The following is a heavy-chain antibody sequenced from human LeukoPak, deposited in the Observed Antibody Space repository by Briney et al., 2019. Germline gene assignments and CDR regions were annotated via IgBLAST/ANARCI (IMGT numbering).Heavy chain of an antibody. V-gene: IGHV4-39*01. D-gene: IGHD2-15*01. CDR3: ARFGGGSPGAF. CDR2: MYYSGST. J-gene: IGHJ3*01. Sequence: SETLSLTCTVSGGSISSSSYFWGWIRQPPGKGLEWIGSMYYSGSTHYNPSLQSRVIISVDTSKKQVSLKLSSVTTADTAVYYCARFGGGSPGAFWGQGTMVTVSS. CDR1: GGSISSSSYF.